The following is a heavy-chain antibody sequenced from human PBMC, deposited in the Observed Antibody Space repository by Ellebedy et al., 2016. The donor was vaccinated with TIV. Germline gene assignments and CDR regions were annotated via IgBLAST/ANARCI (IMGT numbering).Heavy chain of an antibody. J-gene: IGHJ4*02. V-gene: IGHV3-30*03. CDR2: ISSDGSNK. CDR1: GFPFRSHG. Sequence: GGSLRLSXVASGFPFRSHGIYWVRQAPGKGLEWVAVISSDGSNKYYADSVKGRFTISRDNSKNTLYLQMNSLRTDDMAVYYCARGGSSGSSDYWGQGTLVTVSS. CDR3: ARGGSSGSSDY. D-gene: IGHD3-10*01.